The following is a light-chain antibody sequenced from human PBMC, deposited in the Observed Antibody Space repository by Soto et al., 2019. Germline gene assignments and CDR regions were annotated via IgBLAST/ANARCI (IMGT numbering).Light chain of an antibody. CDR1: SSNIGSNT. CDR3: AAWDDSLNAFYA. V-gene: IGLV1-44*01. Sequence: QSVLTQPPSASGTPGQRVTISCSGSSSNIGSNTVNWYQQLPGTAPKLLIYSNNQRPSGVPDRFSGSKSGTSASLAISGLQSEDEADYYCAAWDDSLNAFYAFGNGTKVTVL. J-gene: IGLJ1*01. CDR2: SNN.